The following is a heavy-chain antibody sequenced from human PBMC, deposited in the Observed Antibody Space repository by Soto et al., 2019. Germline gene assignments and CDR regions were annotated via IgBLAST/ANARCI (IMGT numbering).Heavy chain of an antibody. CDR3: AKRRGRGGYCSGGSCYSGPTFDY. V-gene: IGHV3-23*01. Sequence: GGSLRLSCAASGFTFSSYAMSWVRQAPGKGLEWVSAISGSGGSTYYADSVKGRFTISRDNSKNTLYLQMNSLRAEDTAVYYCAKRRGRGGYCSGGSCYSGPTFDYWGQGTLVTVSS. J-gene: IGHJ4*02. D-gene: IGHD2-15*01. CDR1: GFTFSSYA. CDR2: ISGSGGST.